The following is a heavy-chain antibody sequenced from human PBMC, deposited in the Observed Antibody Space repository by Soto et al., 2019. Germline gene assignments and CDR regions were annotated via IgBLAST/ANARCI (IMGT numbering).Heavy chain of an antibody. CDR2: ISAYNGNT. D-gene: IGHD3-9*01. Sequence: GASVKVSCKASGYTFTSYGISWVRQAPGQGLEWMGWISAYNGNTNYAQKLQGRVTMTTDTSTSTAYMELRSLRSDDTAVYYCARVYYDTLTGDFDIWGQGTMVTVSS. V-gene: IGHV1-18*01. J-gene: IGHJ3*02. CDR1: GYTFTSYG. CDR3: ARVYYDTLTGDFDI.